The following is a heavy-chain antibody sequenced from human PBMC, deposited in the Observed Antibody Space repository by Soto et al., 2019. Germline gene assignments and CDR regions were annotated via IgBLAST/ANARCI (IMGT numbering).Heavy chain of an antibody. CDR1: GGSFSGYY. D-gene: IGHD2-8*02. CDR2: INHSGST. CDR3: ARDKITGSFDY. Sequence: SETLSLTCAVYGGSFSGYYWTWIRQPPGSGLEWIGEINHSGSTNYNPSLKSRVTISVDTSKNQFSLKLTSVTAADTAVYYCARDKITGSFDYWGQGPLVTASS. J-gene: IGHJ4*02. V-gene: IGHV4-34*01.